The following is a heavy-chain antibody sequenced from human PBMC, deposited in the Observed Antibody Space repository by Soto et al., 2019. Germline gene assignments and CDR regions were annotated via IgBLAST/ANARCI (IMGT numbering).Heavy chain of an antibody. CDR2: IYSGGST. D-gene: IGHD6-19*01. CDR3: ARERHSSGWYIFDY. V-gene: IGHV3-53*02. J-gene: IGHJ4*02. Sequence: EVQLVETGGGLIQPGGSLRLSCAASGFTVSSNYMSWVRQAPGKGLEWVSVIYSGGSTYYADSVKGRFTISRDNSKNTLYLQMNCLRAEDTAVYYCARERHSSGWYIFDYWGQGTLVTVSS. CDR1: GFTVSSNY.